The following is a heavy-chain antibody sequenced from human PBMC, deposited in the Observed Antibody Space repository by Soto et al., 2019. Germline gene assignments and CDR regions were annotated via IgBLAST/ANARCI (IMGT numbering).Heavy chain of an antibody. CDR3: ARPTFDSPRHIVVVPALAYYYGMDV. D-gene: IGHD2-2*01. V-gene: IGHV5-51*01. Sequence: GESLNISCKGSGYSFTSYWIGWVRQMPGKGLEWMGIIYPGDSDTRYILSFQCQLTISADKSISTAYLQWSSLKASDTAMYYCARPTFDSPRHIVVVPALAYYYGMDVWGQGTTVTVSS. J-gene: IGHJ6*02. CDR1: GYSFTSYW. CDR2: IYPGDSDT.